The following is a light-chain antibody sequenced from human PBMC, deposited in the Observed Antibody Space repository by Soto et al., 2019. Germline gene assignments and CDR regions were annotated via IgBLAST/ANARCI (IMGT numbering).Light chain of an antibody. Sequence: EIVLPQSPATLPLSPEERSTLSCRASQSVSSSYLCWYQQKPGQAPSVLIYGASSRATGIPDRCSGSGSGTDFTLTIRRLEHEDFAVYYCQQYGRSMWTFGQGTKVDIK. CDR2: GAS. J-gene: IGKJ1*01. CDR3: QQYGRSMWT. CDR1: QSVSSSY. V-gene: IGKV3-20*01.